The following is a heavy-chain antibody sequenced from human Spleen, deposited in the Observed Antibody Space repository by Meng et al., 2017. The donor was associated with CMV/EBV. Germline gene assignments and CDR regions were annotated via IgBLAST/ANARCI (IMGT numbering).Heavy chain of an antibody. J-gene: IGHJ6*02. Sequence: AISWVRQAPGQGLEWMGGIIPIFGTANYAQKFQGRVTITTDESTSTAYMELSSLRSEDTAVYYCARAKTDTAMAAIYYYYYYGMDVWGQGTTVTVSS. CDR2: IIPIFGTA. V-gene: IGHV1-69*05. CDR3: ARAKTDTAMAAIYYYYYYGMDV. D-gene: IGHD5-18*01. CDR1: A.